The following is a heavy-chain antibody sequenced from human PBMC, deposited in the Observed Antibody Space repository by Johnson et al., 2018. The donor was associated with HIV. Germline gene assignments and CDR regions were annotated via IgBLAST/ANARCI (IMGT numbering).Heavy chain of an antibody. CDR2: ISYDGSNK. Sequence: QMLLVESGGGVVQPGRSLRLSCAASGFTFSSYGMHWVRQAPGKGLEWVAVISYDGSNKYYADFVKGRFSISRDSSKNTVYLQMNSLRAEDTAVYYCAKVDCGGDTCAGYDPFDLWGQGTLVTVSS. D-gene: IGHD2-21*01. CDR3: AKVDCGGDTCAGYDPFDL. V-gene: IGHV3-30*18. J-gene: IGHJ3*01. CDR1: GFTFSSYG.